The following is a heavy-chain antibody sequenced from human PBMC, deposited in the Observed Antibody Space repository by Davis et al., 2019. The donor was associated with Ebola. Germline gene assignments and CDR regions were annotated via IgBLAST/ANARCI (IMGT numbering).Heavy chain of an antibody. CDR2: IYYSGST. D-gene: IGHD3-10*01. Sequence: SETLSLTCTVSGGSISSYYWSWIRQPPGKGLEWIGYIYYSGSTNYNPSLKSRVTISVDTSKNQFSLKLSSVTAADTAVYYCARVKWFEDFYYYYGMDVWGQGTTVTVSS. J-gene: IGHJ6*02. V-gene: IGHV4-59*01. CDR3: ARVKWFEDFYYYYGMDV. CDR1: GGSISSYY.